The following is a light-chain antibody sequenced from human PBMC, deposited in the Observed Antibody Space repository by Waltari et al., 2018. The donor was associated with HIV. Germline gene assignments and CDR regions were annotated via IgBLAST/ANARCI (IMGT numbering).Light chain of an antibody. Sequence: EIVLTQSPATLSLSPGERATLSCRASQSVSSYLAWYQQKPGQAPRLLIYDASNRATGIPARFSGSGSGTDFTLTISSLEPEDFAVYYCQQRSNWPRTFGPGTKVDTK. V-gene: IGKV3-11*01. CDR2: DAS. CDR3: QQRSNWPRT. CDR1: QSVSSY. J-gene: IGKJ3*01.